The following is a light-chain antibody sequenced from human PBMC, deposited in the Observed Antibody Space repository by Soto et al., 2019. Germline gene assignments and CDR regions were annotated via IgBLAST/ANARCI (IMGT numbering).Light chain of an antibody. CDR1: QLFSSN. V-gene: IGKV3-15*01. CDR3: QQYNDWPRN. CDR2: GSS. Sequence: EIVLTPSPATLSVSLCDRATLSCRASQLFSSNLAWYQRRPGQAPRLLIYGSSTRATGVPPRFSGSASGTEFTLTISSLQSEDFGVYYCQQYNDWPRNFGQGTRLEI. J-gene: IGKJ5*01.